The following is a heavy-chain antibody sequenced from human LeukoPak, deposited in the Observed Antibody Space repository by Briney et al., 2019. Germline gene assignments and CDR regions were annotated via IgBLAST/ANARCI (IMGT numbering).Heavy chain of an antibody. D-gene: IGHD3-10*01. V-gene: IGHV4-59*01. Sequence: SETLSLTCTVSGGSMSSYYWSWIRQPPGKGLEWIGYIYYSGSTNYNPSLKSRVTISVDTSKNQFSLKLSSVTAADTAVYYCARVATMVRGVINYYYYYYMDVWGKGTTVTISS. CDR2: IYYSGST. J-gene: IGHJ6*03. CDR3: ARVATMVRGVINYYYYYYMDV. CDR1: GGSMSSYY.